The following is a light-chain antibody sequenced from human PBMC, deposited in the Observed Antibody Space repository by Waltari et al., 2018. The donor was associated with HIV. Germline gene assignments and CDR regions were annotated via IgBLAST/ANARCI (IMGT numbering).Light chain of an antibody. CDR2: RNN. Sequence: QAGLSQPPSVSKGLRQTATLTCTGNSNNVGYQGAAWLQQHQGHPPKLLSYRNNSRPSRISERLSASRSGNTASLTITGLQPEDEADYYCAAWDSSLSAWVFGGGTKLTVL. CDR3: AAWDSSLSAWV. J-gene: IGLJ3*02. V-gene: IGLV10-54*01. CDR1: SNNVGYQG.